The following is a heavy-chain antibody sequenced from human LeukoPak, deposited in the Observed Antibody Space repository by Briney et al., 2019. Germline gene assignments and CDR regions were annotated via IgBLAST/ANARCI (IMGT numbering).Heavy chain of an antibody. Sequence: GSLILSCAASGFIFSSYALSWVRQAPGEGPEWGSAISGSGGSTYYADSVKGRFTISRNNSKITLYLQMNSLRAEDTAVYYCAKDLDFLTATFDYWGQGTLVTVSS. CDR1: GFIFSSYA. CDR2: ISGSGGST. CDR3: AKDLDFLTATFDY. D-gene: IGHD3-9*01. V-gene: IGHV3-23*01. J-gene: IGHJ4*02.